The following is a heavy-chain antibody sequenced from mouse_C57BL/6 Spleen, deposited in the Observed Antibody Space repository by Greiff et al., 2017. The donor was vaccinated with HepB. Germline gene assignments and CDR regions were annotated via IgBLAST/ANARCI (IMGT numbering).Heavy chain of an antibody. J-gene: IGHJ4*01. D-gene: IGHD4-1*01. Sequence: EVKLVESGGGLVQPGGSLSLSCAASGFTFTDYYMSWVRQPPGKALEWLGFIRNKANGYTTEYSASVKGRFTISRDNSQSILYLQMNALRAEDSATYYCARGTGRYAMDYWGQGTSVTVSS. V-gene: IGHV7-3*01. CDR3: ARGTGRYAMDY. CDR2: IRNKANGYTT. CDR1: GFTFTDYY.